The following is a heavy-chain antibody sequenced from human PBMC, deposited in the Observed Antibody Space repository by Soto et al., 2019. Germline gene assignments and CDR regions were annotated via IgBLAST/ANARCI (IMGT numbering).Heavy chain of an antibody. CDR2: IYWDDDK. V-gene: IGHV2-5*02. Sequence: QITLKESGPTLVKPTQTLTLTCTFSGFSLSTSGVGVGWIRQPPGKALEWLALIYWDDDKRYSPSLKSRLTLTKHTSNNQGVLTMTNMDPVDTATYCCAHRIIVLVPGAMGGNAFDIWGQGTMVTVSS. CDR1: GFSLSTSGVG. CDR3: AHRIIVLVPGAMGGNAFDI. D-gene: IGHD2-2*01. J-gene: IGHJ3*02.